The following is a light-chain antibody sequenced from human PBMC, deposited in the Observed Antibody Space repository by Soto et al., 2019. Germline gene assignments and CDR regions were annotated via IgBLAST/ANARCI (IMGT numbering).Light chain of an antibody. Sequence: DIQMTQSPSSLSASVGDRVTITCRASQGIGNYLAWYQQKPGKVPKLLIYAASTLQSGVLARFSGSGSGTDFSLTISSLQPEDVATYYCQMYNSAPTWTFGQGNKVEIK. CDR2: AAS. CDR1: QGIGNY. J-gene: IGKJ1*01. CDR3: QMYNSAPTWT. V-gene: IGKV1-27*01.